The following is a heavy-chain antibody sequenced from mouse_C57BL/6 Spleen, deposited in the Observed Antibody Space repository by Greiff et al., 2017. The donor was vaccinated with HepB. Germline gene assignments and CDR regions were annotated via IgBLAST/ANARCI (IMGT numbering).Heavy chain of an antibody. CDR3: AIHESVVAKEGWYFDV. CDR2: FYPGSGSI. J-gene: IGHJ1*03. Sequence: VQLQQSGAELVKPGASVKLSCKASGYTFTEYTIHWVKQRSGQGLEWIGWFYPGSGSIKYNEKFKDKATLTADKSSSTVYMELSRLTSEDSAVYFCAIHESVVAKEGWYFDVWGTGTTVTVSS. V-gene: IGHV1-62-2*01. D-gene: IGHD1-1*01. CDR1: GYTFTEYT.